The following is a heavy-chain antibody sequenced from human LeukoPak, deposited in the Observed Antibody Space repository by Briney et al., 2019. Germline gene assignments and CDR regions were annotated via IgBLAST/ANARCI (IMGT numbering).Heavy chain of an antibody. V-gene: IGHV3-30-3*01. CDR2: ISYDGSNK. D-gene: IGHD3-10*01. CDR1: GFTFSSYA. J-gene: IGHJ2*01. CDR3: ARDDLLWFGELLH. Sequence: GGSLRLSCAASGFTFSSYAMHWVRQAPGKGLEWVAVISYDGSNKYYADSVKGRFTISRDNSKNTLYLQMNRLRAEDTAVYYCARDDLLWFGELLHWGRGTLVTVSS.